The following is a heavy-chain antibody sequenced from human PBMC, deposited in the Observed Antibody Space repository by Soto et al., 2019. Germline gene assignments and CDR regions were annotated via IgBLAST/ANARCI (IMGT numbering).Heavy chain of an antibody. CDR3: ARISGYSYGNTDYFDY. D-gene: IGHD5-18*01. Sequence: SGPTLVNPTKTLTLTCTLSGFSLSTSGMCVSWIRQPPGKALEWLALIDWDDDKYYSTSLKTRLTISKDTSKNQVVLTMTNMDPVDTATYYCARISGYSYGNTDYFDYWGQGALVTVSS. J-gene: IGHJ4*02. V-gene: IGHV2-70*01. CDR1: GFSLSTSGMC. CDR2: IDWDDDK.